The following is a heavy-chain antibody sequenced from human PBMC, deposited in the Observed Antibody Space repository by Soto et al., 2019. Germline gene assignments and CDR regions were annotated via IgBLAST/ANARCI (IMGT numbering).Heavy chain of an antibody. V-gene: IGHV3-30*19. CDR3: ARWGTTGGLDV. Sequence: QVQLVESGGGVVQPGTSLRVSCVGSGFTFRSYVIHWVRQAPGKGLEWVALTSYDGRDKYYGESVRGRFTISRDNSRNTVDLQMESLRLEETALYSCARWGTTGGLDVWGQGTVVSVSS. D-gene: IGHD3-16*01. CDR1: GFTFRSYV. CDR2: TSYDGRDK. J-gene: IGHJ1*01.